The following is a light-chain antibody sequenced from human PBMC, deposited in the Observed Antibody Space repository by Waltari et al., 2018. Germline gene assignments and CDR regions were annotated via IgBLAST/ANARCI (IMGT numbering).Light chain of an antibody. CDR2: AAS. Sequence: DIQMTQSPSSLSASVGDRVTITCRASQSISSYLNWYQQKPGNAPKLLIYAASSLQSGVPSRFSGSGSGTDFTLTISSLQAEDFATYYCQQSYSTPHLFGGGTKVEIK. CDR3: QQSYSTPHL. J-gene: IGKJ4*01. V-gene: IGKV1-39*01. CDR1: QSISSY.